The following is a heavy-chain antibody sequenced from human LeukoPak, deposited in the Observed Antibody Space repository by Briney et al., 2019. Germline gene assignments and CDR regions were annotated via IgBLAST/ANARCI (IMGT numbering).Heavy chain of an antibody. Sequence: PGGSLRLSCAASGFTFSSYAMHWVRQAPGKGLEWVAVISYDGSNKYYADSVKGRFTISRDNSKNTLYLQMNSLRAEDTAVYYCARDRIAAAGNYFDYWGQGTLVTVSS. D-gene: IGHD6-25*01. CDR1: GFTFSSYA. J-gene: IGHJ4*02. CDR3: ARDRIAAAGNYFDY. CDR2: ISYDGSNK. V-gene: IGHV3-30-3*01.